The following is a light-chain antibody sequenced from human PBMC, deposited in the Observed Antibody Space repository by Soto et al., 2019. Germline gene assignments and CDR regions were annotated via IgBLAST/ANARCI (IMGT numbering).Light chain of an antibody. J-gene: IGLJ1*01. V-gene: IGLV2-14*01. CDR3: SSYTTGSTLPWV. Sequence: QSVLTQPASVSGSPGQSITIPCTGTSSDVGGYNYVSWYQQHPGRAPKLVIYKVSDRPSGVSSRFSASKSGNTASLTISGLQAEDEADYYCSSYTTGSTLPWVFGTGTKVTVL. CDR1: SSDVGGYNY. CDR2: KVS.